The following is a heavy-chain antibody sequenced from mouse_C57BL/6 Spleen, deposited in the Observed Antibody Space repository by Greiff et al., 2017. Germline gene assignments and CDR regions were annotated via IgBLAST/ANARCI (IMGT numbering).Heavy chain of an antibody. CDR1: GYTFTDYN. D-gene: IGHD1-1*01. V-gene: IGHV1-22*01. CDR2: INPNNGGT. Sequence: EVQLQQSGPELVKPGASVKMSCKASGYTFTDYNMHWVKQSHGKSLEWIGYINPNNGGTSYNQKFKGKATLTVNKSSSTAYMELRSLTSEDSAVYYCEGYYGSSDWYFDVWGTGTTVTVSS. CDR3: EGYYGSSDWYFDV. J-gene: IGHJ1*03.